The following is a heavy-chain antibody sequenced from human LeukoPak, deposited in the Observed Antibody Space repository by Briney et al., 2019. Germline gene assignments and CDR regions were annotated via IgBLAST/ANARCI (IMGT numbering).Heavy chain of an antibody. V-gene: IGHV4-59*01. CDR1: GGSISSYY. J-gene: IGHJ4*02. CDR3: ARGIRAQAAGGLSFQYYFDY. D-gene: IGHD3-16*02. CDR2: IYVSGST. Sequence: PSETLSLTCTVSGGSISSYYGSWVRQPPGKGLVWIGYIYVSGSTNYNPSLKSRVTISVDTSKNQFSLKLSSVTAADTAVYYCARGIRAQAAGGLSFQYYFDYWGQGTLVTVSS.